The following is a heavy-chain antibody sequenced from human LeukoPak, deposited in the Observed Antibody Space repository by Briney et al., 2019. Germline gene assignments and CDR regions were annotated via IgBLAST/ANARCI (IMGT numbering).Heavy chain of an antibody. CDR2: IYYSGST. Sequence: SETLSLTCTVSGGSISSYYCTWIRQAPGKGLEWIGYIYYSGSTNYNPSLKSRVTISVDTSKNQFSLKLSSVTAADTAVYYCARDEYGCYFDLWGRGTLVTVSS. CDR3: ARDEYGCYFDL. V-gene: IGHV4-59*01. D-gene: IGHD4-17*01. J-gene: IGHJ2*01. CDR1: GGSISSYY.